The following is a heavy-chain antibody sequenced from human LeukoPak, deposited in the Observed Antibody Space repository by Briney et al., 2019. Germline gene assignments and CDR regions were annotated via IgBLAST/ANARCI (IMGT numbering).Heavy chain of an antibody. J-gene: IGHJ4*02. CDR2: IYYSGST. D-gene: IGHD3-16*02. CDR1: GGSISSYY. V-gene: IGHV4-59*01. CDR3: ARGLYDYVWGSYRENYYFDY. Sequence: PSETLSLTCTVSGGSISSYYWSWIRQPPGKGLEWIGYIYYSGSTDYNPSLKSRVTISVDTSKNQFSLKLSSVTAADTAVYYCARGLYDYVWGSYRENYYFDYWGLGTLVTVSS.